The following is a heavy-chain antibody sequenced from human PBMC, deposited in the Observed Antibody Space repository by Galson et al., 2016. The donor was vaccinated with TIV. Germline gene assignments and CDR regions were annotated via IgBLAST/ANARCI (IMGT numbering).Heavy chain of an antibody. V-gene: IGHV3-23*01. CDR2: ITGGGGSS. J-gene: IGHJ6*02. CDR1: GFTFSSYA. D-gene: IGHD3-22*01. Sequence: SLRLSCAASGFTFSSYALTWVRQAPGKGLEWVSAITGGGGSSYHADSVKGRFTISRDNSKKMLYLQLNSLRAEDTAVYYCAKVPSSGFSYYYGIDVWGQGTTVTVA. CDR3: AKVPSSGFSYYYGIDV.